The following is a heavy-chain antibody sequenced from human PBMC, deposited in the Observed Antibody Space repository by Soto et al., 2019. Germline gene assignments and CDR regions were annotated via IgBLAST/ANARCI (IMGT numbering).Heavy chain of an antibody. CDR3: ATSYYYGSGSYHPDY. J-gene: IGHJ4*02. CDR2: INHSGST. Sequence: QVQLQQWGAGLLKPSETLSLTCAVYGGSFSGYYWSWIRQPPGKGLEWIGEINHSGSTNYNPSLKSRVTISVDTSKNQFSLKLSSVTAADTAVYYCATSYYYGSGSYHPDYWGQGTLVTLSS. CDR1: GGSFSGYY. D-gene: IGHD3-10*01. V-gene: IGHV4-34*01.